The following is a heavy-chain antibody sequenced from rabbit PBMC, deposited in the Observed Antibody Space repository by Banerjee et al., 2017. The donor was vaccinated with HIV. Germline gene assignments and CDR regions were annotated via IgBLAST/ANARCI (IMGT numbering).Heavy chain of an antibody. J-gene: IGHJ4*01. Sequence: QSLEESGGDLVKPGASLTLTCTASGFSFSSSYYMCWVRQAPGKGLEWIACIYTSSGSTYSTSWAKGRFTISKTSSTTVTLQVTSLTAADTATYFCARGYTNGYIGYGVAPGLWGQGTLVTVS. CDR3: ARGYTNGYIGYGVAPGL. CDR2: IYTSSGST. D-gene: IGHD6-1*01. CDR1: GFSFSSSYY. V-gene: IGHV1S40*01.